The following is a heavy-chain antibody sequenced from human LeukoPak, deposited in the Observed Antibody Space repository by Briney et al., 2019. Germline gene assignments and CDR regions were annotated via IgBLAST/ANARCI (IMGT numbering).Heavy chain of an antibody. Sequence: PGGSLRLSCAASGFTFSDFAMDWVRLAPGKGLEWVSYISRSSTTVYNADSVKGRFTISRDNAQNSLFLQMDSLREEDTAVYYCARPGITAFDIWGQGTMVTVSS. V-gene: IGHV3-48*02. CDR3: ARPGITAFDI. D-gene: IGHD3-10*01. CDR1: GFTFSDFA. CDR2: ISRSSTTV. J-gene: IGHJ3*02.